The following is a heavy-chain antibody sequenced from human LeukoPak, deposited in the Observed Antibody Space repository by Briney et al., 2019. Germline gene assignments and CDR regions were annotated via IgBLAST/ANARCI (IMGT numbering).Heavy chain of an antibody. V-gene: IGHV1-18*04. CDR2: ISVYDGNT. J-gene: IGHJ4*02. Sequence: ASVKVSCKASGYTFTGYYMHWVRQAPGQGLEWMGWISVYDGNTNYAQKVQDRVTMTTDTSTSTAYMELRSLRFDDTAVYYCARWGEYCSGGSCLVTDSWGQGTLVTVSS. D-gene: IGHD2-15*01. CDR1: GYTFTGYY. CDR3: ARWGEYCSGGSCLVTDS.